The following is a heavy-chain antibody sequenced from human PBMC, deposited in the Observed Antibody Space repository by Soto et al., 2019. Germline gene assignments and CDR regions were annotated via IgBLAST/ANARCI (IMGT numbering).Heavy chain of an antibody. CDR1: GFTLSSYE. CDR3: VYGYYFDY. Sequence: GGSLRLSCAACGFTLSSYEMNWVRQAPGKGLEWVSFISSSGSTIYYADSVKGRFTISRDNAKNSLYLQMNSMRAEDTAVYYCVYGYYFDYWGQGPLVTVS. J-gene: IGHJ4*02. V-gene: IGHV3-48*03. CDR2: ISSSGSTI. D-gene: IGHD3-10*01.